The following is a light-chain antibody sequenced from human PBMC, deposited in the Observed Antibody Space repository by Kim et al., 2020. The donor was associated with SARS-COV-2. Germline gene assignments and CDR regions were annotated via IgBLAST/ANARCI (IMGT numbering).Light chain of an antibody. Sequence: DIQLTQSPATLSASVGDRVTITCRASQSISSWLAWYQQKPGKAPNLLIYDASTLESGVPSRFSGSGSGTEFTLTINSLQPDDFAFYYWQQYNNYLGTFGQGTKVDIK. CDR3: QQYNNYLGT. CDR1: QSISSW. J-gene: IGKJ1*01. V-gene: IGKV1-5*01. CDR2: DAS.